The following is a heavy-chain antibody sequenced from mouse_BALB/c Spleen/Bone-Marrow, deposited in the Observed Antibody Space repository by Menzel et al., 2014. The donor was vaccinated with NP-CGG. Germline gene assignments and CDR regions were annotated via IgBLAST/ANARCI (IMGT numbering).Heavy chain of an antibody. V-gene: IGHV3-8*02. J-gene: IGHJ4*01. CDR2: ISYSGST. D-gene: IGHD2-10*02. CDR3: ARWGGYGNYDAMDY. Sequence: DVHLVESGPSLVKPSQTLSLTCSVTGDSITSGYWNWIRKFPGNKLEYMGYISYSGSTCYNPSLKSRISITRDTSKNQYYLQLNSVTTEDTATYYCARWGGYGNYDAMDYWGQGTSVTVSS. CDR1: GDSITSGY.